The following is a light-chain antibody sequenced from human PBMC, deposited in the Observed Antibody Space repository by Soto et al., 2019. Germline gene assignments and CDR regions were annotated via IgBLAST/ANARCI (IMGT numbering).Light chain of an antibody. CDR1: QSISSN. CDR2: AAS. J-gene: IGKJ1*01. CDR3: QQTYSTPWT. Sequence: DIQMTQSPSSLSASVGDRVTITCRASQSISSNLNWYQQKPGKAPKLLIYAASSLQSGVPSRFSGSASGTDFTLTISSLQPEDFATYHCQQTYSTPWTFGQGTKVDTK. V-gene: IGKV1-39*01.